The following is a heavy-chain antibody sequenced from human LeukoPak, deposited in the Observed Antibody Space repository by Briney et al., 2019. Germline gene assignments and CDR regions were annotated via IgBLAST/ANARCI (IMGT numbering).Heavy chain of an antibody. Sequence: EGSLRLSCAASGFTFSSYGMHWVRQAPGKGLEWVAFIRYDGSNKYYADSVKGRFTISRDNSKNTLYLQMNSLRAEDTAVYYCAKGPLFKLGMGAFDIWGQGTMVTVSS. CDR1: GFTFSSYG. D-gene: IGHD7-27*01. V-gene: IGHV3-30*02. CDR2: IRYDGSNK. J-gene: IGHJ3*02. CDR3: AKGPLFKLGMGAFDI.